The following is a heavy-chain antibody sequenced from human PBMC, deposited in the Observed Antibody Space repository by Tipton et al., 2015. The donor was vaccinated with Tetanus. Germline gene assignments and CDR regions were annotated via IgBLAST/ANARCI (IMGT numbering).Heavy chain of an antibody. CDR3: ARANYDFPKKGPFDS. CDR1: GASLRGGDYH. J-gene: IGHJ4*02. V-gene: IGHV4-61*08. D-gene: IGHD3-3*01. CDR2: ISYSGST. Sequence: TLSLTCTVSGASLRGGDYHWSWIRQPPGKGLEWLAYISYSGSTNSNYSLKSRITISQDTSNNQFSLKLTSVTAADTAVYYCARANYDFPKKGPFDSWGQGTLVIVSS.